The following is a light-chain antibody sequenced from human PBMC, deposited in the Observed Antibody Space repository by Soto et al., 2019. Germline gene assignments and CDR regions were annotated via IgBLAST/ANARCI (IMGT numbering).Light chain of an antibody. V-gene: IGLV2-23*02. CDR2: EVS. J-gene: IGLJ1*01. Sequence: QSALTQPASVSGSPGQSITLSCTGTRSDFGSYNLVSWYQQHPGKAPKLMIYEVSKRPSGVSNRFSGSKSGNTASLTISGLQAEDEADYYCCSYAGSSTTYVFGTGTKVTVL. CDR3: CSYAGSSTTYV. CDR1: RSDFGSYNL.